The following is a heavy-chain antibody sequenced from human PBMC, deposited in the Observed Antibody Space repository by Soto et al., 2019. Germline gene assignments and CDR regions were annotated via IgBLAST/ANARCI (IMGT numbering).Heavy chain of an antibody. CDR1: GFTFNSYG. CDR2: IWYDGNTK. Sequence: GGSLRLSCTASGFTFNSYGFNWVRQAPGKGLEWVAVIWYDGNTKYYADSVKGRFTIPRDNLRSTVYLQMNSLTAEDTAVYYCARPLVAPVAGPYYYGMDVWGQGTTVTVSS. V-gene: IGHV3-33*01. J-gene: IGHJ6*02. CDR3: ARPLVAPVAGPYYYGMDV. D-gene: IGHD6-19*01.